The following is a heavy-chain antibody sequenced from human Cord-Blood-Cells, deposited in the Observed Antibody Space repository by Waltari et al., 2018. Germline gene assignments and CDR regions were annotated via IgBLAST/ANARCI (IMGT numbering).Heavy chain of an antibody. CDR3: ARTMVVTALEGYYFDY. CDR2: INHRGST. J-gene: IGHJ4*02. CDR1: GGSFSGYY. D-gene: IGHD2-21*02. V-gene: IGHV4-34*01. Sequence: QVQLQQWGAGLLKPSETLSLTCAVYGGSFSGYYWSWIRQPPGKGLEWIGEINHRGSTNYNPSLKSRVTISGDTSKNQFSLKLSSVTAADTAVYYCARTMVVTALEGYYFDYWGQGTLVTVSS.